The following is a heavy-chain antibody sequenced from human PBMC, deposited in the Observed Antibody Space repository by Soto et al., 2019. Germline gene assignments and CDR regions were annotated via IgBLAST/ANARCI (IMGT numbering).Heavy chain of an antibody. CDR2: IKQDGSEK. D-gene: IGHD6-13*01. Sequence: GALRLSGPASGFTFIRYWMSWVRQGPGKGLEWVANIKQDGSEKYYVDSVKGRFTISRDNAKNSLYLQMNSLRAEDTAVYYCARASGIAAAGPYYYYYYGMDVWGQGTTVTVS. V-gene: IGHV3-7*04. CDR3: ARASGIAAAGPYYYYYYGMDV. J-gene: IGHJ6*02. CDR1: GFTFIRYW.